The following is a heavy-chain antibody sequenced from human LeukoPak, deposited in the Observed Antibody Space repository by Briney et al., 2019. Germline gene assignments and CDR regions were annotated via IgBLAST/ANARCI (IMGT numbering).Heavy chain of an antibody. CDR1: GYTFTSYG. CDR3: AKEPPHLYDYVWGSYDT. J-gene: IGHJ5*02. Sequence: ASVKVSCKASGYTFTSYGISWVRQAPGQGLEWMGWISAYNGNTNYAQKLQGRVTMTTDTSTSTAYMELRSLRSDDTAVYYCAKEPPHLYDYVWGSYDTWGQGTLVTVSS. D-gene: IGHD3-16*01. V-gene: IGHV1-18*01. CDR2: ISAYNGNT.